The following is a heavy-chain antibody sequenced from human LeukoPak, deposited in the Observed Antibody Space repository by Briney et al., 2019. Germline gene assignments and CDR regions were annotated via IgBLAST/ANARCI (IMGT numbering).Heavy chain of an antibody. CDR2: ISSSSYI. D-gene: IGHD1-26*01. Sequence: PGGSLRLSCAASGFTFSSYSMNWVRQAPGKGLEWVSSISSSSYIYYADSVKGRFTISRDNAKNSLYLQMNSLRAEDTAVYYCARDKELQGATGAFDIWGQGTMVTVSS. V-gene: IGHV3-21*01. CDR1: GFTFSSYS. CDR3: ARDKELQGATGAFDI. J-gene: IGHJ3*02.